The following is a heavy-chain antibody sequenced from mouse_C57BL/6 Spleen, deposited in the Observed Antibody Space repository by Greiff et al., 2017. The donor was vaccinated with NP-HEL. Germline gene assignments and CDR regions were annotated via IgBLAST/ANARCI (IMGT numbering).Heavy chain of an antibody. Sequence: VQLQQSGAELVMPGASVKLSCKASGYTFTSYWMHWVKQRPGQGLEWIGEIDPSDSYTNYNQKFKGKSTLPVDKSSSTAYMQLSSLTSEDSAVYYCARSGFSTTDAMDYWGQGTSVTVSS. CDR3: ARSGFSTTDAMDY. J-gene: IGHJ4*01. V-gene: IGHV1-69*01. D-gene: IGHD1-1*01. CDR2: IDPSDSYT. CDR1: GYTFTSYW.